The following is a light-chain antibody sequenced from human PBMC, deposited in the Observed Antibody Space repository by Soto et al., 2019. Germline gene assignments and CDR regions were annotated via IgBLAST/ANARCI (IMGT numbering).Light chain of an antibody. J-gene: IGKJ1*01. V-gene: IGKV3-11*01. Sequence: EIALTQSPATLSLSPGERAALSCLASQSVSSYLAWYQQKPGQAPRLLIYDASNRATGIPARFSGSGSGTDFTLTISSLEPEDFAVYYCQQRSNWPPWTFGQGTKVDIK. CDR1: QSVSSY. CDR3: QQRSNWPPWT. CDR2: DAS.